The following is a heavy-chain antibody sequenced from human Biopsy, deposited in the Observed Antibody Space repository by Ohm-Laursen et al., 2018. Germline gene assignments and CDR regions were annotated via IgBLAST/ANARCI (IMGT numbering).Heavy chain of an antibody. CDR2: IYYSGTT. D-gene: IGHD2/OR15-2a*01. Sequence: SDTLSLTCTVSGGSISSYYWNWIRQPPGKGLEWIGYIYYSGTTDYSPSLKSRVTISMDKSKNQFSLRLNSVTAADTAVYYCARATNSTGWPYYYFYGMDVWGQGTTVTVSS. J-gene: IGHJ6*02. CDR3: ARATNSTGWPYYYFYGMDV. CDR1: GGSISSYY. V-gene: IGHV4-59*07.